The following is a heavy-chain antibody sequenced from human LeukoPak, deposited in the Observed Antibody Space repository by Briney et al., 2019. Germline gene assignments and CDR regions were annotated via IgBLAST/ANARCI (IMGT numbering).Heavy chain of an antibody. CDR2: IYYSGST. CDR1: GGSISSYY. D-gene: IGHD3-22*01. J-gene: IGHJ4*02. CDR3: ARGSVTGRDSSGYYYFDY. Sequence: SETLSLTCTVSGGSISSYYWSWIRQPPGKGLEWIGYIYYSGSTNYNPSLKSRVTISVDTSKNQFSLKLSSVTAADTAVYYCARGSVTGRDSSGYYYFDYWGQGTLVTVSS. V-gene: IGHV4-59*12.